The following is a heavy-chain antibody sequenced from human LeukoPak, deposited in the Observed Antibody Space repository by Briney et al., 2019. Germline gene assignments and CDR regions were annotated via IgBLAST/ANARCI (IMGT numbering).Heavy chain of an antibody. V-gene: IGHV3-21*01. J-gene: IGHJ4*02. D-gene: IGHD3-22*01. CDR2: ISTSSSYR. Sequence: GGSLRLSCAASGFTFSSYNMNWVRQAPGKGLEWVSSISTSSSYRYYADSVKGRFTISRDNAKKLLYLQMNSLRAEDTAVYYCASRKVYDSSGYHPPVYRGQGTLVTVSS. CDR3: ASRKVYDSSGYHPPVY. CDR1: GFTFSSYN.